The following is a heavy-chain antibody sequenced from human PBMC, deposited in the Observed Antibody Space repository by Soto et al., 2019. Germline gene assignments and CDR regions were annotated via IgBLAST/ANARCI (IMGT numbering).Heavy chain of an antibody. J-gene: IGHJ4*02. D-gene: IGHD6-6*01. V-gene: IGHV4-59*08. CDR2: IYYLGRT. Sequence: SETLSLTCTVDSISTYYWNWIRQTPGKGLEWIGYIYYLGRTNYNRSLKSRVTISIDMSKNQFSLRLNSVTAADTAVYYCARSSITPRLFMYPFGYWGQGTLVTVSS. CDR1: SISTYY. CDR3: ARSSITPRLFMYPFGY.